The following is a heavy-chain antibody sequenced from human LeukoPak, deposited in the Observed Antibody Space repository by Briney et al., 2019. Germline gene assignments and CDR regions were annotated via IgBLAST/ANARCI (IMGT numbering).Heavy chain of an antibody. CDR2: IYPGDSDT. D-gene: IGHD4-23*01. V-gene: IGHV5-51*01. Sequence: GESLKISCKGSGYSFTSYWIGWVRQIPGKGLEWMGIIYPGDSDTRYSPSFQGQVTISADKSISTAYLQWSSLKASDTAMYYCARTTTVEGDAFDIWGQGTMVTVSS. CDR3: ARTTTVEGDAFDI. J-gene: IGHJ3*02. CDR1: GYSFTSYW.